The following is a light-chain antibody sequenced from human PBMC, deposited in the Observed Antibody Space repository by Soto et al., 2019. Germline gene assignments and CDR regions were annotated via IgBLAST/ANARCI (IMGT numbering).Light chain of an antibody. V-gene: IGKV2-30*01. CDR1: QSIVYSDGKAY. Sequence: DVVMTQSPLSLPVTLGQPASISCRSSQSIVYSDGKAYLSWFQQRPGQSPRRLIYKASNRDSGVPDRFSGSESGTNCTQQIDRVEAEDVGIYYCMQGTYWPPTFGRGTRVEIK. CDR2: KAS. CDR3: MQGTYWPPT. J-gene: IGKJ1*01.